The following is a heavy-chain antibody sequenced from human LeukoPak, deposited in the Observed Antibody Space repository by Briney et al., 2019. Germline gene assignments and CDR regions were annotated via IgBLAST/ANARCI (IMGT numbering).Heavy chain of an antibody. CDR3: TRVNLRGSQYNWFDP. V-gene: IGHV1-69*08. D-gene: IGHD1-26*01. CDR1: GGTLNSHI. J-gene: IGHJ5*02. Sequence: SVKVSCKTSGGTLNSHIFSWVRQAPGQGLEWMGKITPIIDTAKYSQKFQGRVTITADKSTTTVYMELSSLKSGDTAVYYCTRVNLRGSQYNWFDPWGQGTLVTVSS. CDR2: ITPIIDTA.